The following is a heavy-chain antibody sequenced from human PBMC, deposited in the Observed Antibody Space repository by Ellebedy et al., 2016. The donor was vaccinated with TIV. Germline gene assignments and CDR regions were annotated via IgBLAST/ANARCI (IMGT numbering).Heavy chain of an antibody. J-gene: IGHJ4*02. CDR3: AKDFGFYGSGSHY. CDR2: ISYDGSNR. V-gene: IGHV3-30*18. D-gene: IGHD3-10*01. Sequence: GESLKISCAASDITFSPYAMPWVRPAPGKGLEWVACISYDGSNRYYADSVKGRFTISRDNSKNTLYLKMNSLSDEDTAVYYFAKDFGFYGSGSHYWGQGTLVTVSS. CDR1: DITFSPYA.